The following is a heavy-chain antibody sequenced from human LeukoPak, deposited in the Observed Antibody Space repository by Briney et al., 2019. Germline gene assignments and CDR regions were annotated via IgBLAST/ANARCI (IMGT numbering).Heavy chain of an antibody. D-gene: IGHD5-12*01. CDR2: MYHSGST. CDR1: GASISSYS. J-gene: IGHJ3*02. Sequence: SETLSLTCSVSGASISSYSWSWIRQPPGKGLEWIGYMYHSGSTKYNPSLKSRVTISGDRSKNQISLKLTSVTAADTAVYYCARHGRETIVAMILHAFDIWGQGTMVTVSS. CDR3: ARHGRETIVAMILHAFDI. V-gene: IGHV4-59*08.